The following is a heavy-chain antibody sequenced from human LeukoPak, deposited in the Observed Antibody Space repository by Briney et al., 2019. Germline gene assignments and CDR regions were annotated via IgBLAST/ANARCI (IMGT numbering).Heavy chain of an antibody. Sequence: SVKVSCKASGGTFSTYAISWVRKAPGQGLEWMGGIIPIFGTANYAQKFQGRVTITADESTSTAYMELSSLRSEDTAVYYCAGYYDFWSGYKNYYYYMDVWGKGTTVTVSS. D-gene: IGHD3-3*01. CDR2: IIPIFGTA. CDR3: AGYYDFWSGYKNYYYYMDV. CDR1: GGTFSTYA. J-gene: IGHJ6*03. V-gene: IGHV1-69*13.